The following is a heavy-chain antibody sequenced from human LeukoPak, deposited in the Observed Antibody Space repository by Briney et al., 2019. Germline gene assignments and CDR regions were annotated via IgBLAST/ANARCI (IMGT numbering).Heavy chain of an antibody. CDR1: GFTFNTYA. CDR2: LSGSGGTT. CDR3: AKDTGGWYFDL. D-gene: IGHD1-26*01. Sequence: PGGSLRLSCAASGFTFNTYAMNWVRQAPGKGLEWVSTLSGSGGTTYYADSVKGRFTISRDNSKNTLFLHMNSLRAEDTAVYYCAKDTGGWYFDLWGRGPLVTVSS. V-gene: IGHV3-23*01. J-gene: IGHJ2*01.